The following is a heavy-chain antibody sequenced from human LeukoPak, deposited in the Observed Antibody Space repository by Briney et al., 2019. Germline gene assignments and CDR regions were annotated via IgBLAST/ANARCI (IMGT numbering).Heavy chain of an antibody. Sequence: GSLRLSCAASGFTFSSYAMHWVRQAPGKGLEWVAVISYDGSNKYYADSVKGRFTISRDNSKNTLYLQMNSLRAEDTAVYYCARDRPLGGAVADYNWFDPWGQGTLVTVSS. J-gene: IGHJ5*02. CDR2: ISYDGSNK. D-gene: IGHD6-19*01. V-gene: IGHV3-30-3*01. CDR3: ARDRPLGGAVADYNWFDP. CDR1: GFTFSSYA.